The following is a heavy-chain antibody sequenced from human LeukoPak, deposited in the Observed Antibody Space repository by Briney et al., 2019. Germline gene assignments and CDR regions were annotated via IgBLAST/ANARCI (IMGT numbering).Heavy chain of an antibody. CDR3: ARDYYDSSGYPYCFDY. V-gene: IGHV4-39*07. CDR1: GGSISSSSYY. D-gene: IGHD3-22*01. J-gene: IGHJ4*02. Sequence: PSETLSLTCTVSGGSISSSSYYWGWIRQPPGKGLEWIGSIYYSGSTYYNPSLKSRVTISVDMSKNQFSLKLSSVTAADTAVYYCARDYYDSSGYPYCFDYWGQGTLVTVSS. CDR2: IYYSGST.